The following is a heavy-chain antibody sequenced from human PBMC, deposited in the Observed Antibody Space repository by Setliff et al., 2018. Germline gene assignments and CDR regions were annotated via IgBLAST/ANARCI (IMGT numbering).Heavy chain of an antibody. CDR1: GFTFSSYA. J-gene: IGHJ4*02. CDR3: ARDAPTPYYNFWSGILEY. Sequence: GESLKISCAASGFTFSSYAMSWVRQAPGKGLEWVAVTSYDGINKYYADSVKGRFTISRDNSKNTLYLQMNTLRVEDTALYYCARDAPTPYYNFWSGILEYWGQGALVTVSS. V-gene: IGHV3-30*01. CDR2: TSYDGINK. D-gene: IGHD3-3*01.